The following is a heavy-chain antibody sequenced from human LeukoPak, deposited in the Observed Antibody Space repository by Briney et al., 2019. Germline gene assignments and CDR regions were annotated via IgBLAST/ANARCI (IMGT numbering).Heavy chain of an antibody. CDR3: ARALGHGSGVGNWFDP. D-gene: IGHD3-10*01. CDR1: GGSISSYY. Sequence: PSETLSLTCTVSGGSISSYYWSWIRQPAGEGLEWIGRIYTSGSTNYNPSLKSRVTMSVDTSKNQFSLKLSSVTAADTAVYYCARALGHGSGVGNWFDPWGQGTLVTVSS. J-gene: IGHJ5*02. CDR2: IYTSGST. V-gene: IGHV4-4*07.